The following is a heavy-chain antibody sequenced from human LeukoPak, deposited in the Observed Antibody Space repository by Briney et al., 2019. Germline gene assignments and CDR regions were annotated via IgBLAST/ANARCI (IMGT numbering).Heavy chain of an antibody. CDR3: ARWQHDTAFFDY. J-gene: IGHJ4*02. D-gene: IGHD1-1*01. V-gene: IGHV6-1*01. CDR2: TSYRSKLYN. CDR1: GDSVSSNSAA. Sequence: SQTLSLTCAISGDSVSSNSAAWNWIRQSPSRGLEWLGRTSYRSKLYNNYAVSVKSRITINPDTSKNQFSLQLKSVTPEDTAVYYCARWQHDTAFFDYWGREPWSPSPQ.